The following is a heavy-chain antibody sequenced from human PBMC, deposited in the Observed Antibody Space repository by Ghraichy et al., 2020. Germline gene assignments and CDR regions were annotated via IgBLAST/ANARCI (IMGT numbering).Heavy chain of an antibody. Sequence: SETLSLTCTVSGGSISSYYWSWIRQPPGKGLEWIGYIYYSGSTNYNPSLKSRVTISVDTSKNQFSLKLSSVTAADTAVYYCAREYNWNDGDDAFDIWGQGTMVTVSS. CDR2: IYYSGST. CDR3: AREYNWNDGDDAFDI. CDR1: GGSISSYY. J-gene: IGHJ3*02. V-gene: IGHV4-59*01. D-gene: IGHD1-1*01.